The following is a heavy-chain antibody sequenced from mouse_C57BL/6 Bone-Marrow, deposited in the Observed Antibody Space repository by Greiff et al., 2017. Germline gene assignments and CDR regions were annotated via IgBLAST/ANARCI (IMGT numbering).Heavy chain of an antibody. CDR3: GRTRWDVDYAMDY. CDR1: GFSLSSSGMG. CDR2: IWWDDDK. J-gene: IGHJ4*01. D-gene: IGHD4-1*01. Sequence: QVTLKVSGPGILQPSQTLSLTCSFFGFSLSSSGMGVGWIRRPSGKGLEWLSHIWWDDDKRYNPALKSRLTISKDTSSNQVFLKIASVDTADTATDYCGRTRWDVDYAMDYWGQGTTVAVSS. V-gene: IGHV8-8*01.